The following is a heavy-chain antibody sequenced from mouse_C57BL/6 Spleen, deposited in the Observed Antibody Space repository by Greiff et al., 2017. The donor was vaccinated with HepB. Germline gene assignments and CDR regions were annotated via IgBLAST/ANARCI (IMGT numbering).Heavy chain of an antibody. Sequence: VQLQQSGAELVRPGASVKLSCTASGFNIKDDYMHWVKQRPEQGLEWIGWIDPENGDTEYASKFQGKATITADTSSNTAYLQLSSLTSEDTAVYYCTTGYSNPFDYWGQGTTLTVAS. V-gene: IGHV14-4*01. CDR2: IDPENGDT. CDR1: GFNIKDDY. J-gene: IGHJ2*01. D-gene: IGHD2-5*01. CDR3: TTGYSNPFDY.